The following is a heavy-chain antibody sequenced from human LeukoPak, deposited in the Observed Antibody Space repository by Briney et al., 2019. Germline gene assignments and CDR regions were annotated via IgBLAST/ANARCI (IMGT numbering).Heavy chain of an antibody. CDR3: AKVRFLEWLPDY. CDR1: GFAFSSYG. D-gene: IGHD3-3*01. V-gene: IGHV3-30*18. CDR2: ISYDGSNK. Sequence: GGSLRLSCAASGFAFSSYGMHWVRQAPGKGLEWVAVISYDGSNKYYADSVKGRFTISRDNSKNTLYLQMNSLRAEDTAVYYCAKVRFLEWLPDYWGQGTLVTVSS. J-gene: IGHJ4*02.